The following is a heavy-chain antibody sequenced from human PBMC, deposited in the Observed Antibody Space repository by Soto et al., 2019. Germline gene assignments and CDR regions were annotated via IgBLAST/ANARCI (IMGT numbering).Heavy chain of an antibody. V-gene: IGHV3-30-3*01. Sequence: QVQLVESGGGVVQPGRSLRLSCAASGFPFSSYAMHWVRQAPGKGLEWVAVISYDGSNKYYADSVKGRFTISRDNSKNTLYLQMNSLRADYKAVYYCFFARVATILNFYYYYGMDVSGQGTTVTVSS. CDR2: ISYDGSNK. CDR3: FFARVATILNFYYYYGMDV. CDR1: GFPFSSYA. D-gene: IGHD5-12*01. J-gene: IGHJ6*02.